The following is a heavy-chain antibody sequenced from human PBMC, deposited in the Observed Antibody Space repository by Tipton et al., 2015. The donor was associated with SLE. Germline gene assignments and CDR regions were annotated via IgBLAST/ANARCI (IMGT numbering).Heavy chain of an antibody. CDR1: GFTFSSYA. CDR3: AKDRIAALRDAFDI. Sequence: SLRLSCAASGFTFSSYAMHWVRQAPGKGLEWVAVISYDGSNKYYADSVKGRFTISRDNSKNTLYLQMNSLRAEDTAVYYCAKDRIAALRDAFDIWGQGTMVTVSS. J-gene: IGHJ3*02. D-gene: IGHD6-6*01. CDR2: ISYDGSNK. V-gene: IGHV3-30-3*01.